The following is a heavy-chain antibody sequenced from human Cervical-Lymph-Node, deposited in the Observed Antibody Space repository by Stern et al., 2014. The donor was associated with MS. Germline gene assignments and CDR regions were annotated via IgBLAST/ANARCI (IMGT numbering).Heavy chain of an antibody. D-gene: IGHD2-15*01. Sequence: VQLGQSGAEVKKPGASVRVSCKASGYTFTIYYMHWVRQSPGQGLEWMGIINPSGGSTSYAQKFQGRVTMTRDTSTSTVYMQLSSLRSEDTAVYYCARDHCSGGSCLGYWGQGTLVTVSS. CDR1: GYTFTIYY. V-gene: IGHV1-46*01. J-gene: IGHJ4*02. CDR3: ARDHCSGGSCLGY. CDR2: INPSGGST.